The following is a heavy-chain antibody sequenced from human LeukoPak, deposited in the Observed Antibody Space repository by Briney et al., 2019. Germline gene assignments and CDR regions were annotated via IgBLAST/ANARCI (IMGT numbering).Heavy chain of an antibody. D-gene: IGHD1-14*01. V-gene: IGHV3-23*01. CDR1: GFTFSSYA. CDR3: AKDRGLEFVPITYFDS. CDR2: ISGSGAGT. J-gene: IGHJ4*02. Sequence: GGSLRLSCAAAGFTFSSYAMSWVRQAPGKGLEWVSAISGSGAGTYYADSVKGRFTISRDNSKNTLYLQMNSLRAEDTAVYYCAKDRGLEFVPITYFDSWGQGTLVPVSS.